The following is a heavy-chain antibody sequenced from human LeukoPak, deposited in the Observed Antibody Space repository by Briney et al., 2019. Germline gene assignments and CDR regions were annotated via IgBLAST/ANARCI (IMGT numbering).Heavy chain of an antibody. CDR1: GFTFSSNY. CDR2: IKQDGSEK. D-gene: IGHD3-22*01. Sequence: GGSLRLSCAASGFTFSSNYMNWVRQAPGKGLEWVANIKQDGSEKYYVDSVKGRFTISRDNAKNTLYVQVNSLGTEDTAAYYCAKGSYYDSSGSFYFDYWGQGTLVTVSS. V-gene: IGHV3-7*03. CDR3: AKGSYYDSSGSFYFDY. J-gene: IGHJ4*02.